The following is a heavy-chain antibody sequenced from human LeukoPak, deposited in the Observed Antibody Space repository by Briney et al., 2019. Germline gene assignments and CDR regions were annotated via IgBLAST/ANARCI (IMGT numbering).Heavy chain of an antibody. CDR2: IYCSGST. CDR3: ARTELLPNYYYYYGMDV. J-gene: IGHJ6*02. D-gene: IGHD2-15*01. V-gene: IGHV4-30-4*01. CDR1: GRSISSGDYY. Sequence: PSQTLSLTCTVSGRSISSGDYYWRWLRQPPGKGLEWIVYIYCSGSTYYNPSLKSRFTISVDTSKNQFSLKLSSVTAADTAVYYCARTELLPNYYYYYGMDVWGQGTTVTVSS.